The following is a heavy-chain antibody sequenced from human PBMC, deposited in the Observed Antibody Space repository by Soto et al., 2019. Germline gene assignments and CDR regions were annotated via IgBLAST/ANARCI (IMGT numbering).Heavy chain of an antibody. CDR2: INPSGGHT. J-gene: IGHJ3*02. D-gene: IGHD3-9*01. CDR1: GYTFTSYG. Sequence: GASVKVSCKASGYTFTSYGISWVRQAPGQGLEWMGTINPSGGHTTYAQKFLGRVTMTTDTSTSTAYMELRSLRSDDTAVYYCAREGDYDILTGYYRRDDAFDIWGQGTMVTVSS. CDR3: AREGDYDILTGYYRRDDAFDI. V-gene: IGHV1-18*01.